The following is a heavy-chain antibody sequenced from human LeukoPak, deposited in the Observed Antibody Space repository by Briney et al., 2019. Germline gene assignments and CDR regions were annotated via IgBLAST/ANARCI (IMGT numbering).Heavy chain of an antibody. D-gene: IGHD3-22*01. CDR2: IYYSGST. Sequence: SETLSLTCTVSGGSISSHYWSWIRQPPGKGLEWIGYIYYSGSTNYNPSLKSRVTISVDTSKNQFSLKLSSVTAADTAVYYCARAIAYDSSADHFDYWGQGTLVTVSS. J-gene: IGHJ4*02. V-gene: IGHV4-59*11. CDR3: ARAIAYDSSADHFDY. CDR1: GGSISSHY.